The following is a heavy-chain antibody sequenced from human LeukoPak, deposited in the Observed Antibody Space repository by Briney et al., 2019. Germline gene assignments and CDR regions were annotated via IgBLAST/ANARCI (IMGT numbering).Heavy chain of an antibody. D-gene: IGHD6-19*01. CDR3: ANEESIAVAGTSYFDY. CDR2: IIPIFGTA. J-gene: IGHJ4*02. V-gene: IGHV1-69*05. Sequence: GASVKVSCKASGGTFSSYAISWVRQAPGQRLEWMGGIIPIFGTANYAQKFQGRVTITTDESTSTAYMELSSLRSEDTAVYYCANEESIAVAGTSYFDYWGQGTLVTVSS. CDR1: GGTFSSYA.